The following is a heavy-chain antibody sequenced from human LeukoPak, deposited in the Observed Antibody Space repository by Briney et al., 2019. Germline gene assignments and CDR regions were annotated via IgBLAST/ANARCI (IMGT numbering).Heavy chain of an antibody. CDR2: IYYSGST. CDR1: GASISSYY. D-gene: IGHD4-17*01. V-gene: IGHV4-59*01. Sequence: PSETLSLTCTVSGASISSYYWSWIRQPPGKGLEWIGYIYYSGSTNYNPSLKSRVSISVDTSQNQFSLKLSSVTAADTAVYYCARTGSTVTMLYPFDHWGQGTLVTVSS. CDR3: ARTGSTVTMLYPFDH. J-gene: IGHJ4*02.